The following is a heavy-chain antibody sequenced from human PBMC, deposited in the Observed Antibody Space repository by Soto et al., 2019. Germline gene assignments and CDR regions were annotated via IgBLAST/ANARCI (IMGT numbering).Heavy chain of an antibody. V-gene: IGHV4-59*01. CDR3: ARRVVIAANWAFDI. D-gene: IGHD2-15*01. CDR2: IYYSGST. CDR1: GGSISSYY. J-gene: IGHJ3*02. Sequence: SETLSLTCTVSGGSISSYYWSWIRQPPGKGLEWIGYIYYSGSTNYNPSLKSRVTISVDTSKNQFSLKLSSVTAADTAVYYCARRVVIAANWAFDIWGQGTMVTVSS.